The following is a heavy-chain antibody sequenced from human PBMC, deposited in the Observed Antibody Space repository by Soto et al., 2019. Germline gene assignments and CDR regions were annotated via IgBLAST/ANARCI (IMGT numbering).Heavy chain of an antibody. V-gene: IGHV1-69*13. Sequence: SVKVSCKASGGTFSSYAISWVRQAPGQGLEWMGGIIAYIGTANYAQKFQGRVTMTADASTSTAYMELRSLRSDDTAVYDCSRDSVAGVFDYWGQGTLVTVSS. CDR1: GGTFSSYA. CDR3: SRDSVAGVFDY. J-gene: IGHJ4*02. D-gene: IGHD6-19*01. CDR2: IIAYIGTA.